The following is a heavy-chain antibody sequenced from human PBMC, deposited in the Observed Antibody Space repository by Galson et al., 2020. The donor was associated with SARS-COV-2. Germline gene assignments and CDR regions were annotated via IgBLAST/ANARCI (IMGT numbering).Heavy chain of an antibody. Sequence: GGSLILSCSASGFIFSDYAMHWVRQAPGKGLEYVSALSSNGGTSFYADSVNGRFTMSRDNSNNMFYLQMTGLRVEDTALYYCLAYSSTRQSYWGQGTLVTVSS. CDR1: GFIFSDYA. CDR3: LAYSSTRQSY. V-gene: IGHV3-64D*09. CDR2: LSSNGGTS. D-gene: IGHD2-2*01. J-gene: IGHJ4*02.